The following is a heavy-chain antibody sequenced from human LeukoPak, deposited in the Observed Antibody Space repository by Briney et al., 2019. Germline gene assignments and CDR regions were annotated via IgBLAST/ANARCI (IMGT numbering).Heavy chain of an antibody. J-gene: IGHJ4*02. V-gene: IGHV3-21*01. Sequence: PGGSLRLSCAASGFTFSSYSMHWVRQAPGKGLEWVSSISSSSSYIYYADSVKGRFTISRDNAKNSLYLQMNSLRAEDTAVYYCARVRLRKDIVATDYFDYWGQGTLVTVSS. CDR1: GFTFSSYS. CDR3: ARVRLRKDIVATDYFDY. D-gene: IGHD5-12*01. CDR2: ISSSSSYI.